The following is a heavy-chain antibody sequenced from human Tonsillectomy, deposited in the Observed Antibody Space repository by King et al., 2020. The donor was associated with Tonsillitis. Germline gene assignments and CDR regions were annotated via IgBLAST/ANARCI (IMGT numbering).Heavy chain of an antibody. V-gene: IGHV3-30*04. J-gene: IGHJ3*02. Sequence: VQLVESGGGVVQPGTSLRLSCEVSAFTFRTYVLDWVRQAPGKGLEWVAVISYDGKNKVYAESVKGRFTISRDNSKNTLFMQLNSLGPEDTAVYYCAVRRDCSDSNCYNAFYIWGQGTMVTVSS. CDR2: ISYDGKNK. D-gene: IGHD2-2*02. CDR3: AVRRDCSDSNCYNAFYI. CDR1: AFTFRTYV.